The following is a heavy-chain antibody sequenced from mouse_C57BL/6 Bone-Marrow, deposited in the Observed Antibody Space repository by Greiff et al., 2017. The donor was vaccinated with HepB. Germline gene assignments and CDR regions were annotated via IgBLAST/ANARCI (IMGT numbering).Heavy chain of an antibody. J-gene: IGHJ2*01. CDR2: INPSTGGT. D-gene: IGHD3-2*02. CDR3: ARSGEAQAYDY. V-gene: IGHV1-42*01. CDR1: GYSLTGYY. Sequence: EVQLQQSGPELVKPGASVKISCKASGYSLTGYYMNWVKQSPEKSLEWIGEINPSTGGTTYNQKFKAKATLTVDKSSSTAYMQLKSLTSEDSAVYYCARSGEAQAYDYWGQGTTLTVSS.